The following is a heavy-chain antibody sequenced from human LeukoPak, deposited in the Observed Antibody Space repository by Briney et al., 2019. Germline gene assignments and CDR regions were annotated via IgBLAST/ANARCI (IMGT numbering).Heavy chain of an antibody. V-gene: IGHV3-66*01. Sequence: GGSLRLSCAASGFMFSSYGMNWVRQAPGKGLEWVSVIYSGGSTYYADSVKGRFTISRDNSKNTLYLQMNSLRAEDTAVYYCAKVAEVGATGYYYYMDVWGKGTTVTISS. J-gene: IGHJ6*03. CDR2: IYSGGST. CDR3: AKVAEVGATGYYYYMDV. CDR1: GFMFSSYG. D-gene: IGHD1-26*01.